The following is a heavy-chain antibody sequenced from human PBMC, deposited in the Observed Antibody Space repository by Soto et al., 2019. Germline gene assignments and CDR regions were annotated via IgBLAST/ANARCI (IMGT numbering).Heavy chain of an antibody. V-gene: IGHV4-4*07. Sequence: SEPLSLTCTVSGDSIRNFYWSWIRQPAGKGLEWIGRIYSSGSTDYNASLKSRVSMSVDRSNNQFFLRLTSVTADDTAVYYCVRDCSGGGCYSDYGMDVWGQGTTVTVSS. CDR3: VRDCSGGGCYSDYGMDV. J-gene: IGHJ6*02. D-gene: IGHD2-15*01. CDR1: GDSIRNFY. CDR2: IYSSGST.